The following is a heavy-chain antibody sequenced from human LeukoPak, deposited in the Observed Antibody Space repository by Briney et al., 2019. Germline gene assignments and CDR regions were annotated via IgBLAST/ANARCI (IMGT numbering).Heavy chain of an antibody. V-gene: IGHV4-61*02. CDR3: ARGRYSSGWFLDY. Sequence: SQTLSLTCTVPGDSISSGSYYWSWIRQPAGKGLEWLGRIYSSGSTNYNPSLKSRVTISVDTSKNQFSLKLSSVTAADTAVYYCARGRYSSGWFLDYWGQGTLVTVSS. CDR2: IYSSGST. J-gene: IGHJ4*02. CDR1: GDSISSGSYY. D-gene: IGHD6-19*01.